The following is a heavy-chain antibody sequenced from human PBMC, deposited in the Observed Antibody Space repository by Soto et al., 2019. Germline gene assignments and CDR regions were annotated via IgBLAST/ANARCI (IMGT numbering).Heavy chain of an antibody. D-gene: IGHD3-22*01. CDR2: ISGSGGST. CDR3: AKVGGSYYDSSGYSFGYYGMDV. CDR1: GFTFSSYA. Sequence: EVQLLESGGGLVQPGGSLRLSCAASGFTFSSYAMSWVRQAPGKGLEWVSAISGSGGSTYYADSVKGRFTISRDNSKTTVYLQMNSLRAEDTAVYYCAKVGGSYYDSSGYSFGYYGMDVWGQGTTVTVSS. V-gene: IGHV3-23*01. J-gene: IGHJ6*02.